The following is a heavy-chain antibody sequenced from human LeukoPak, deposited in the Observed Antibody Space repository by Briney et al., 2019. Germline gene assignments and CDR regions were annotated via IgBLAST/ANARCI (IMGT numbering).Heavy chain of an antibody. CDR2: ISSRSSNI. CDR1: GFTSSVYY. Sequence: PRGSLRLSWAPFGFTSSVYYMSWISPAPGGGLEWVSCISSRSSNIKYADSVKGRFTISRDNAKNSLYLQMNSLRAEDTAVYYCVRGGLGYLDPWGQGTMGTVSS. V-gene: IGHV3-11*06. J-gene: IGHJ3*01. CDR3: VRGGLGYLDP. D-gene: IGHD3-9*01.